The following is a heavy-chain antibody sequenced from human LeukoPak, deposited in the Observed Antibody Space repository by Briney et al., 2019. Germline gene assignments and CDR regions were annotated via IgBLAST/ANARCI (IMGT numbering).Heavy chain of an antibody. V-gene: IGHV3-48*03. J-gene: IGHJ4*02. CDR2: ISSSGSTI. D-gene: IGHD6-13*01. CDR1: GFTFSSYE. CDR3: ARDQAGRHSDY. Sequence: GGSLRLSCAASGFTFSSYEMNWVRQAPGKGLEWVSYISSSGSTIYYADSVKGRFTISRDNAKNSLYLQMNSLRAEDSAVYYCARDQAGRHSDYWGQGTLVAVSS.